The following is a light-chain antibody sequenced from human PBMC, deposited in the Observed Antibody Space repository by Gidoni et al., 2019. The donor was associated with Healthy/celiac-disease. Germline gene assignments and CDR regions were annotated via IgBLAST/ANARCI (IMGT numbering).Light chain of an antibody. Sequence: EIVLTQSPGTLSLPPGQSATLSCRASQSISSSQLAWYQQKPGQAPRPLMYGASSRATGIPDRFSGSGSGTDFTLTISRLEPEDFAVYYCQHFGNFGGGTKVE. CDR1: QSISSSQ. CDR3: QHFGN. J-gene: IGKJ4*01. V-gene: IGKV3-20*01. CDR2: GAS.